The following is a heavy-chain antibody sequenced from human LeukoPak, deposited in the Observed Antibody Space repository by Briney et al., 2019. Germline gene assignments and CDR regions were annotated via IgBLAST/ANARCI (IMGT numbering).Heavy chain of an antibody. J-gene: IGHJ3*02. CDR2: INSDGSST. CDR3: ARGSGSAWGYAFDI. V-gene: IGHV3-74*01. CDR1: GFTFSSYW. D-gene: IGHD6-19*01. Sequence: GSLRLSCVASGFTFSSYWMHWVRQAPGKGLVWVSRINSDGSSTSYADSVKGRFTISRDNAKNTLYLQMNSLRAEDTAVYYCARGSGSAWGYAFDIWGQGTMVTVSS.